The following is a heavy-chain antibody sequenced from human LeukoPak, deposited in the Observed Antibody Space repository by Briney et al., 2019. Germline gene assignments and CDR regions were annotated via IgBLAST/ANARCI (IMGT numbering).Heavy chain of an antibody. CDR3: ASHKHPVQAFDV. Sequence: PSETLSLTCAVYGGSFNDYYWSWIRQSPGTGLEWIGEIHHSGSTNYNSSLESRVTMSIDTSNNQFSLKLTSVTAADTAVYCCASHKHPVQAFDVWGQGTLVTVSS. J-gene: IGHJ3*01. D-gene: IGHD3-10*01. V-gene: IGHV4-34*01. CDR2: IHHSGST. CDR1: GGSFNDYY.